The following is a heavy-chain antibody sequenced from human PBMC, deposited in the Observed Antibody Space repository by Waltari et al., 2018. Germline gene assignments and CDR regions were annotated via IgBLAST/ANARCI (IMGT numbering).Heavy chain of an antibody. V-gene: IGHV1-69*02. Sequence: QVQLVQSGAEVKKPGSSVKVSCKASGGTFSSYTISWVRQAPGQGLEWMGMIIPILGIANDAHKFQGSVTITADKSTSTAYMELSSLRSEDTAVYYCATCIAAAGTDAFDIWGQGTMVTVSS. CDR2: IIPILGIA. J-gene: IGHJ3*02. CDR1: GGTFSSYT. CDR3: ATCIAAAGTDAFDI. D-gene: IGHD6-13*01.